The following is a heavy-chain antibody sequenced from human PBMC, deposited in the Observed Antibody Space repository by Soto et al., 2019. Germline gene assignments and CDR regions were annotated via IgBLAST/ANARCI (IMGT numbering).Heavy chain of an antibody. J-gene: IGHJ5*02. Sequence: QVQLVESGGGVVQPGRSLRLSCAASGFTFSSYGMHWVRQAPGKGLEWVAVIWYDGSNKYYADSVKGRFTISRDNSKNTLYLQMNSLRAEDTAVYYCARGLGIAANWFDPWGQGTLVTDSS. D-gene: IGHD6-13*01. CDR1: GFTFSSYG. CDR3: ARGLGIAANWFDP. V-gene: IGHV3-33*01. CDR2: IWYDGSNK.